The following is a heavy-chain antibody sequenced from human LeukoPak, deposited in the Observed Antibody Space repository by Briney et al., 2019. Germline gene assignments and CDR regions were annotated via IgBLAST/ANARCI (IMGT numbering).Heavy chain of an antibody. V-gene: IGHV4-59*08. J-gene: IGHJ4*02. Sequence: SETLSLTCTVSGGSISRYYWSWIRQPPGKGLEWIGYIYYSGSTNYNPSLKSRVTISVDTSKNQFSLKLSFVTAADTAVYYCARSRRGSGWYYYWDQGTLVTVSS. D-gene: IGHD6-19*01. CDR1: GGSISRYY. CDR3: ARSRRGSGWYYY. CDR2: IYYSGST.